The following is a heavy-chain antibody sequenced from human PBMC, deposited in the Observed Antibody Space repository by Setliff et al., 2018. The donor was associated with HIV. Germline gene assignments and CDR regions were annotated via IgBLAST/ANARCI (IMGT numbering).Heavy chain of an antibody. V-gene: IGHV4-4*07. CDR1: GDSITSRPY. CDR3: AGEFAY. Sequence: SETLSLTCTVSGDSITSRPYWTWVRQPAGKGLEWIGRIYTSGSTNYNPSLKSRVSMSIDTSDNQFSLNLNSVTAADTAVYYCAGEFAYWGQGALVTVSS. CDR2: IYTSGST. J-gene: IGHJ4*02. D-gene: IGHD3-10*01.